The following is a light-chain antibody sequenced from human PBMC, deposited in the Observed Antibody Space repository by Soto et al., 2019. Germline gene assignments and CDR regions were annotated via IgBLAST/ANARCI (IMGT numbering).Light chain of an antibody. V-gene: IGLV1-36*01. J-gene: IGLJ2*01. CDR2: YDD. Sequence: QSVLTQPPSVSEAPRQRVTISCSGSSSNVGNNAVSWYQQFPGKAPKLLIYYDDVLPSGVSDRFSGSKSGTSASLAISGFQSEDEADYYCAAWDDRLDGVVFGGGTKLTVL. CDR3: AAWDDRLDGVV. CDR1: SSNVGNNA.